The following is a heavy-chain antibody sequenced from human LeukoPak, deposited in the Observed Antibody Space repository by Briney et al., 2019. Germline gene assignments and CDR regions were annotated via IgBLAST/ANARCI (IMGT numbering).Heavy chain of an antibody. CDR3: ARETSQKGAHYMDV. CDR1: GGSISRYY. D-gene: IGHD3-16*01. CDR2: IYYSGST. J-gene: IGHJ6*03. V-gene: IGHV4-59*01. Sequence: SETLSLNCTVSGGSISRYYWSWIRQPPGKGLDWIGYIYYSGSTNYILSLKSRATISVDTSKNQFSLKLSSVTAADTAVYYCARETSQKGAHYMDVWGKGTTVTISS.